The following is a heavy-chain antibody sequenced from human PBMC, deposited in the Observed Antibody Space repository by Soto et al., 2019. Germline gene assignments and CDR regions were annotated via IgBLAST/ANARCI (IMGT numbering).Heavy chain of an antibody. D-gene: IGHD6-19*01. V-gene: IGHV6-1*01. Sequence: SQTLSLTCAISWDSVSSNSATWNWIRPSPSRGLEWLGKTYYRSKWFNDYAISVRSRITINPDTSKNQFSLHLNSVTPEDTAVYYCARDRGTAVAQWGLDVWGQGTTVTVSS. CDR2: TYYRSKWFN. CDR1: WDSVSSNSAT. CDR3: ARDRGTAVAQWGLDV. J-gene: IGHJ6*02.